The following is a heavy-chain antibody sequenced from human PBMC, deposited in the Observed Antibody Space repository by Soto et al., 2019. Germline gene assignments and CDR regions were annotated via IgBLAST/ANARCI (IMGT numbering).Heavy chain of an antibody. CDR3: ARGLGSRWSGLYNYYYYGMDV. CDR2: ISAYNGNT. D-gene: IGHD3-3*01. J-gene: IGHJ6*02. CDR1: GYTFTSYG. V-gene: IGHV1-18*01. Sequence: ASVKVSCKASGYTFTSYGISWVRQAPGQGLEWMGWISAYNGNTNYAQKLQGRVTMTTDTSTSTAYMELRSLRSDDTAVYYCARGLGSRWSGLYNYYYYGMDVWGQGTTVTVSS.